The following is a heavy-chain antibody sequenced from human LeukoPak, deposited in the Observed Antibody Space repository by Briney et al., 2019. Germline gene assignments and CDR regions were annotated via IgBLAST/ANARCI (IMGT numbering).Heavy chain of an antibody. D-gene: IGHD3-22*01. CDR3: AREGDSSGYNDAFDI. CDR1: GGSISSYY. CDR2: IYYSGST. V-gene: IGHV4-59*01. Sequence: SETLSLTCTVSGGSISSYYWSWIRQPPGKGLEWIGYIYYSGSTNYNPSLKSRVTISVDTSKNQFSLKLSSVTAADTAVYYCAREGDSSGYNDAFDIWGQGQWSPPLQ. J-gene: IGHJ3*02.